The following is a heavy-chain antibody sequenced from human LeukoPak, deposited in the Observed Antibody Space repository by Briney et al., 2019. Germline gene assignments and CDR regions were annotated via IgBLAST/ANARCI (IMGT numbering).Heavy chain of an antibody. CDR2: IENSGRT. V-gene: IGHV4-59*01. J-gene: IGHJ4*02. Sequence: SETLSLTCTVSGGSISSYYWSWIRQPPGKGLEWIGYIENSGRTEYNPSLMSRITISVDTSKIQFSLMLSPVTAADTAVYYCARGRYGGYFDCWGQGTLVIVSS. D-gene: IGHD4-23*01. CDR1: GGSISSYY. CDR3: ARGRYGGYFDC.